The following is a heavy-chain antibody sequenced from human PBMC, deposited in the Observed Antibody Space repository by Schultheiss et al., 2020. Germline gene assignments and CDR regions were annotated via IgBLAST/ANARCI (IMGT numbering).Heavy chain of an antibody. CDR3: ATAPPGADHYFDY. CDR1: GYTFSNYG. V-gene: IGHV1-18*01. Sequence: ASVKVSCRASGYTFSNYGITWVRQAPGQGLEWMGWISAYNGNTNYAQKLQGRVTITADKSTSTAYMELSSLRSEDTAVYYCATAPPGADHYFDYWGQGTLVTVSS. J-gene: IGHJ4*02. D-gene: IGHD1-26*01. CDR2: ISAYNGNT.